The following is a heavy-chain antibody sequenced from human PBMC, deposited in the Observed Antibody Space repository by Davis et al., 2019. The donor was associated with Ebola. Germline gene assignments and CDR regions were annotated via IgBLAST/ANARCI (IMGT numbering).Heavy chain of an antibody. Sequence: SGPTLVKPTETLTLTCTVSGFSLSNAKMGVSWIRQPPGKALEWLAHIFSNDEKSYSTSLKSRLTISKDTSKSQVVLTMTNLDPVDTATYYCAHHQPDVIGWTGGYYYYYGMDVWGQGTTVTVSS. CDR3: AHHQPDVIGWTGGYYYYYGMDV. CDR2: IFSNDEK. V-gene: IGHV2-26*01. CDR1: GFSLSNAKMG. D-gene: IGHD1-14*01. J-gene: IGHJ6*02.